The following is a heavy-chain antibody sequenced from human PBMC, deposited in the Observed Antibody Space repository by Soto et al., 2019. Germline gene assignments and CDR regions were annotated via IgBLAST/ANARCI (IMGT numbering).Heavy chain of an antibody. CDR3: AKATATGGGAFDI. J-gene: IGHJ3*02. V-gene: IGHV3-23*01. Sequence: EVQVLESGGGLVQPGGSLRPSCVASGFTCSSYDMSWVRQAPGKGLEWVSTILVGGSTHYPDSVKGRFTISRDNSKNTVFMQMNSLTAGDTAVYYCAKATATGGGAFDICGQGTVVTVSS. CDR1: GFTCSSYD. D-gene: IGHD2-8*02. CDR2: ILVGGST.